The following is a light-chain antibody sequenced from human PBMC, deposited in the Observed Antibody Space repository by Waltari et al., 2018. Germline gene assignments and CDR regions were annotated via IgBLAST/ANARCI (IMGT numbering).Light chain of an antibody. CDR2: KDG. J-gene: IGLJ2*01. Sequence: SYELTQPSSVSVSPGQTARITCSGDVLANRYTRWFQQKPGQAPVLVIYKDGERPSGIPERFAGSSSGTTVTLTISGAQVEDEADYYCYSVDDNKRVFGGGTNLTVL. CDR1: VLANRY. V-gene: IGLV3-27*01. CDR3: YSVDDNKRV.